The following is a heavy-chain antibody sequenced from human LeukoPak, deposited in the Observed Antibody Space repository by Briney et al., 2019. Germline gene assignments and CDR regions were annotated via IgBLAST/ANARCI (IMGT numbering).Heavy chain of an antibody. CDR1: GFTFSSYG. CDR2: IWYDGSNK. CDR3: AKDPSKGYYDSSGYSHFDY. V-gene: IGHV3-33*06. D-gene: IGHD3-22*01. Sequence: GGSLRLSCAASGFTFSSYGMHWVRQAPGKGLEWVAVIWYDGSNKYYAGSVKGRFTISRDNSKNTLYLQMNSLRAEDTAVYYCAKDPSKGYYDSSGYSHFDYWGQGTLVTVSS. J-gene: IGHJ4*02.